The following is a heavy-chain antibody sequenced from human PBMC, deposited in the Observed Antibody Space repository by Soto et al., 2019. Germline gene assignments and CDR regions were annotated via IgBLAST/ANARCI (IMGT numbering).Heavy chain of an antibody. CDR1: GFSLTTSGVG. CDR2: IYWDDDK. V-gene: IGHV2-5*02. D-gene: IGHD3-3*01. CDR3: AHRVLRTVFGLVTTTAIYFDF. Sequence: QITLNESGPTVVRPTETLTLTCRFSGFSLTTSGVGVGWVRQCPGKAPEGLALIYWDDDKRYSASLKSRLTTTKDTSKNQVVLTVSDLDPTDTATYYCAHRVLRTVFGLVTTTAIYFDFWGQGTPVAVSS. J-gene: IGHJ4*02.